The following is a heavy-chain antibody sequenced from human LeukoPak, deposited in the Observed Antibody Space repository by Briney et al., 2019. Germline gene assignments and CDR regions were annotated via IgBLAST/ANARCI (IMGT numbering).Heavy chain of an antibody. Sequence: ASVKVSCKASGYTFTGYYMHWVRQAPGQGLEWMGWINPNSGGTNYAQKFQGRVTMTRDTSISTAYMELSRLRSDDTAVYYCARIYKGDILTGGDYNWFDPWSQGTLVTVSS. D-gene: IGHD3-9*01. J-gene: IGHJ5*02. CDR1: GYTFTGYY. CDR3: ARIYKGDILTGGDYNWFDP. V-gene: IGHV1-2*02. CDR2: INPNSGGT.